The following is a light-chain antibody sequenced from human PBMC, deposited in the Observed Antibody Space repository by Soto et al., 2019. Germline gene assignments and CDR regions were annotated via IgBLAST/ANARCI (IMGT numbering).Light chain of an antibody. J-gene: IGKJ5*01. CDR2: GAF. Sequence: EIVLTQSPATLSLSPGEIATLSFSASPSVTNYLAWYQQKPGQAPRLLIYGAFNRATGIPARFSGSGSGTDFTLTISSLEPEDFAVYYCQQRNIWPPVTFGQGTRLEI. V-gene: IGKV3-11*01. CDR1: PSVTNY. CDR3: QQRNIWPPVT.